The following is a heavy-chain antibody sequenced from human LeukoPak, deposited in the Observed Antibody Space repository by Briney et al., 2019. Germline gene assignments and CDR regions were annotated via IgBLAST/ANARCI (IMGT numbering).Heavy chain of an antibody. J-gene: IGHJ4*02. CDR1: GGSISSYY. V-gene: IGHV4-59*12. CDR2: IYYSGST. D-gene: IGHD6-13*01. Sequence: SETLSLTCTVSGGSISSYYWSWIRQPPGKGLEWIGYIYYSGSTNYNPSLKSRVTISVDTSKNQFSLKLSSVTAADTAVYYCARGWIAAAGDYWGQGTLVTVSS. CDR3: ARGWIAAAGDY.